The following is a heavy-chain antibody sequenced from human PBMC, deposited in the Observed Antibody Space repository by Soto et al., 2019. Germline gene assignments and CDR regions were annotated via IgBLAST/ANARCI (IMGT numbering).Heavy chain of an antibody. CDR2: IIPIFGTA. J-gene: IGHJ4*02. Sequence: SVKVSCKASGGTFSSYAISWMRQAPGQGLEWMGGIIPIFGTANCAQKFQGRVTITADKSASTAYMELSSLRSEDTAVYYCARDLPRIGYCSGGSCYSNFDYWGQGTLVTVSS. CDR3: ARDLPRIGYCSGGSCYSNFDY. V-gene: IGHV1-69*06. D-gene: IGHD2-15*01. CDR1: GGTFSSYA.